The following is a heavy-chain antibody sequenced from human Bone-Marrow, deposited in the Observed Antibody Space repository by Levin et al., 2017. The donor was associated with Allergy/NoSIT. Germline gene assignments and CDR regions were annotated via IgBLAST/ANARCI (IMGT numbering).Heavy chain of an antibody. V-gene: IGHV3-11*05. CDR3: ARGEGYSYAYAWYFDL. CDR1: GFTFSDYY. J-gene: IGHJ2*01. Sequence: GGSLRLSCAASGFTFSDYYMNWIRQAPGKGLEWISHISSNGLYTSYADSVKGRFTISRDDANDSLYLQMSGLRVEDTAVYYCARGEGYSYAYAWYFDLWGRGTLVTVSS. CDR2: ISSNGLYT. D-gene: IGHD5-18*01.